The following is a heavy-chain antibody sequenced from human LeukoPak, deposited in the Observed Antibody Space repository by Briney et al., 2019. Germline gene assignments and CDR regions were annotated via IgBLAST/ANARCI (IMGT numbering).Heavy chain of an antibody. CDR3: ARARDPLRYFDWLPSHVYYMDV. CDR2: IYGSTSA. V-gene: IGHV3-66*01. D-gene: IGHD3-9*01. J-gene: IGHJ6*03. CDR1: GFTVSSNY. Sequence: GGSLRLSCAASGFTVSSNYLNWVRQAPGKGLEWVSLIYGSTSADYADSVKGRFTISRDTSMNTVYLQMNSLRAEDTAVYYCARARDPLRYFDWLPSHVYYMDVWGKGTTVTVSS.